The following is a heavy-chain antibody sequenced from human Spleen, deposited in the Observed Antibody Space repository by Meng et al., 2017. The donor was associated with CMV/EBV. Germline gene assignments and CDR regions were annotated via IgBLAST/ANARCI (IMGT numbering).Heavy chain of an antibody. D-gene: IGHD3-22*01. Sequence: SYYWGWIRQPPGKGLDWIGSISYSGSTSYHPSLQSRVPISVDTSKNQFSLKLSSVTAADTAVYYCARSYYYDSSGYYFGGRFRFDPWGQGTLVTVSS. CDR2: ISYSGST. CDR3: ARSYYYDSSGYYFGGRFRFDP. J-gene: IGHJ5*02. CDR1: SYY. V-gene: IGHV4-39*07.